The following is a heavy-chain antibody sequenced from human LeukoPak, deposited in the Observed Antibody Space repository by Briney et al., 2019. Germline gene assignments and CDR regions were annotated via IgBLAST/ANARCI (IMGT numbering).Heavy chain of an antibody. V-gene: IGHV3-21*01. D-gene: IGHD3-22*01. CDR2: ISSSGNYI. Sequence: SGGSLRLSCAASGFTFTSYSMNWVRQAPGKGLEWVSSISSSGNYIYYADSVKGRFTISRDNARNSLYLQMNSLRAEDTAVYYCARGGRGTIIMIVVAALDYWGQGTLVTVSS. CDR3: ARGGRGTIIMIVVAALDY. J-gene: IGHJ4*02. CDR1: GFTFTSYS.